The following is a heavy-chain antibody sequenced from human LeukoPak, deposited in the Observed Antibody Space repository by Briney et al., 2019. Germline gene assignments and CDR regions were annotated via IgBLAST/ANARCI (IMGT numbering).Heavy chain of an antibody. Sequence: PSETLSLTCTVSGGSISSYYWSWIRQPPGKGLEWIGYIYDSGRTNYNPSLKSRVTISVDTSKNQISLKLSSVSAADTAVYYCARAPDSSSYYPYYFDYWGQGTLVTVSS. J-gene: IGHJ4*02. D-gene: IGHD3-22*01. CDR3: ARAPDSSSYYPYYFDY. CDR2: IYDSGRT. CDR1: GGSISSYY. V-gene: IGHV4-59*08.